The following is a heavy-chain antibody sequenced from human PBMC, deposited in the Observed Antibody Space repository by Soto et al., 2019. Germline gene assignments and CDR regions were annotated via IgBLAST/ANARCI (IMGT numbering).Heavy chain of an antibody. V-gene: IGHV1-46*01. CDR1: GYTFTSYY. Sequence: GASVKVSCKASGYTFTSYYIHWVRQAPGQGLEWMGIISPNGGATSYAQKFQGRFTMTRDTSTSTVYMDLSSLRSEDTALYYCASSNNDYGDYQFDYWGQGTLVTVSS. J-gene: IGHJ4*02. D-gene: IGHD4-17*01. CDR3: ASSNNDYGDYQFDY. CDR2: ISPNGGAT.